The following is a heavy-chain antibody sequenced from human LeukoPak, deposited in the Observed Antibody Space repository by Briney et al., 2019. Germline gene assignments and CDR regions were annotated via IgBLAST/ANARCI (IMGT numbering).Heavy chain of an antibody. V-gene: IGHV4-39*01. CDR1: GDSISSSSYY. D-gene: IGHD5-12*01. CDR3: ARLYSAYNP. CDR2: IYSRGST. J-gene: IGHJ4*02. Sequence: SETLSLTCTVSGDSISSSSYYWGWIRQPPGKVLEWIGNIYSRGSTHYNPSLKSRVTMSVDTSKNRFSLKLSSVTAADTAVYYCARLYSAYNPWGQGTLVTVSS.